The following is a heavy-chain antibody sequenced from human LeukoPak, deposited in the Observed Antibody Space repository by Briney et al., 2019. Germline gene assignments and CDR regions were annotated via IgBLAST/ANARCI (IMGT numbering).Heavy chain of an antibody. Sequence: SETLSLTCTVSGYSISSGYYWGWIRQPPGKGLEWIGSIYHSGSTYYNPSLKSRVTISVDTSKNQFSLKLSSVTAADTAVYYCARPISSGWGYWYFDLWGRGTLVTVSS. CDR3: ARPISSGWGYWYFDL. J-gene: IGHJ2*01. CDR2: IYHSGST. V-gene: IGHV4-38-2*02. D-gene: IGHD6-19*01. CDR1: GYSISSGYY.